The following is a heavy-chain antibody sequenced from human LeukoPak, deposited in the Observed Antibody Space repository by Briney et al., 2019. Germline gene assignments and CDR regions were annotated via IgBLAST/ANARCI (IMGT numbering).Heavy chain of an antibody. CDR2: IVVGSGNT. CDR3: AAIVRGSYYYFDY. D-gene: IGHD1-26*01. J-gene: IGHJ4*02. CDR1: GFTFTSSA. V-gene: IGHV1-58*02. Sequence: ASVKVSCKASGFTFTSSAMQWVRQARGQRLEWVGWIVVGSGNTNYAQKFQERVTITRDMSTSTAYMELSSLRSEDTAVYYCAAIVRGSYYYFDYWGQGTLVTVSS.